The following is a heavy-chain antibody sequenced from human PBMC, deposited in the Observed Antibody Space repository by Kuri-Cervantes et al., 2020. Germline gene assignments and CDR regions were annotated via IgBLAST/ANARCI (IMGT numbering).Heavy chain of an antibody. V-gene: IGHV1-18*01. CDR3: ATASGYCSGGSCPN. CDR1: GYTFTSYG. D-gene: IGHD2-15*01. J-gene: IGHJ4*02. Sequence: ASVNVSCQASGYTFTSYGISWVRQAPGQGLEWMGWISAYNGNTNYAQKLQGRVTMTTDTSTSTAYMELRSLRSDDTAVYYCATASGYCSGGSCPNWGQGTLVTVSS. CDR2: ISAYNGNT.